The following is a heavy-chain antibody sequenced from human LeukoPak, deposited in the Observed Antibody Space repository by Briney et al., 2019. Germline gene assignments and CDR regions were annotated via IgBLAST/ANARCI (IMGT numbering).Heavy chain of an antibody. D-gene: IGHD2-15*01. CDR1: GYTFTSYY. V-gene: IGHV1-46*01. J-gene: IGHJ6*02. Sequence: ASVTVSCKASGYTFTSYYMHWVRQAPGQGLEWMGIINPSGGSTSYAQKFQGRVTMTRDTSTSTVYMELSSLRSEDTAVYYCAREPKDIVVVVAATPDDYYYGMDVWGQGTTVTVSS. CDR2: INPSGGST. CDR3: AREPKDIVVVVAATPDDYYYGMDV.